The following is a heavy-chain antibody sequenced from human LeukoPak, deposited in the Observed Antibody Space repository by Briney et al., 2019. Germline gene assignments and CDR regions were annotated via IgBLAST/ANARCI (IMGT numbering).Heavy chain of an antibody. Sequence: ASVRVSCKASGYTFTGYFMHWVRQAPGQGLEWMGWINPNSGGTNYAQKFQGRVTMTRDTSISTAYMELSRLRSDDTAVYYCARGRTIAVAGAWFDPWGQGTLVTVSS. CDR3: ARGRTIAVAGAWFDP. J-gene: IGHJ5*02. CDR1: GYTFTGYF. D-gene: IGHD6-19*01. V-gene: IGHV1-2*02. CDR2: INPNSGGT.